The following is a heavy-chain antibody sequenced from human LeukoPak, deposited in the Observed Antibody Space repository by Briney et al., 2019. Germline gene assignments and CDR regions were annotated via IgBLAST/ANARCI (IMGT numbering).Heavy chain of an antibody. CDR1: GYTFTSYY. J-gene: IGHJ5*02. Sequence: ASVKVSCKASGYTFTSYYMHWVRQAPGQGLEWMGIINPSGGSTSYAQKFQGRVTMTRDTSTSTVYMELSSLRSEDTAVYYCARDGTYYYDSSGPKGWFDPWGQGTLVTVSS. CDR2: INPSGGST. V-gene: IGHV1-46*01. CDR3: ARDGTYYYDSSGPKGWFDP. D-gene: IGHD3-22*01.